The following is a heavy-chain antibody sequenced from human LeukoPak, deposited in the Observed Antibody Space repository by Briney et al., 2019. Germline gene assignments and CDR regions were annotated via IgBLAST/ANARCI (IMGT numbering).Heavy chain of an antibody. V-gene: IGHV3-23*01. CDR2: ISGSGGRT. CDR1: GFTFSSNA. D-gene: IGHD2-2*01. Sequence: QPGGSLRLFCAASGFTFSSNAMSWVRQAPGKGLEWVSGISGSGGRTYYADSVKGRFTISRDNTKNTLYLQMNSRRAEDTAVYYCARDLKGQYQDAFDIWGQGTMVTVSS. J-gene: IGHJ3*02. CDR3: ARDLKGQYQDAFDI.